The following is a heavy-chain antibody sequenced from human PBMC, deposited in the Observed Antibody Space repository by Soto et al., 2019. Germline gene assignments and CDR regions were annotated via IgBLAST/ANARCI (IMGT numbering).Heavy chain of an antibody. CDR3: ARGELRYFDWPIDAFDI. D-gene: IGHD3-9*01. V-gene: IGHV3-74*01. CDR1: GFTFSSYW. J-gene: IGHJ3*02. CDR2: INSDGSST. Sequence: PGGSLRLSCAASGFTFSSYWMHWVRQAPGKGLVWVSRINSDGSSTSYADSVKGRLTISRDNAKNTLYLQMNSLRAEDTAVYYCARGELRYFDWPIDAFDIWGQGTMVTVS.